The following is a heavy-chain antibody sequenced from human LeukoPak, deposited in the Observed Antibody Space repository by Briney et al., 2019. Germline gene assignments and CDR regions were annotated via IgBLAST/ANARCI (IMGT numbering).Heavy chain of an antibody. D-gene: IGHD3-16*01. V-gene: IGHV4-59*01. CDR2: IYYSGST. CDR3: ATGGERSRIIRY. Sequence: PSETLSLTCTVSGGSISSYYWTWIRQPPGKGLEWIGYIYYSGSTNYNPTLRSRVSISVDTSKNQFSLKLSSVTAADTAVYYCATGGERSRIIRYWSQGTLVTVSS. CDR1: GGSISSYY. J-gene: IGHJ4*02.